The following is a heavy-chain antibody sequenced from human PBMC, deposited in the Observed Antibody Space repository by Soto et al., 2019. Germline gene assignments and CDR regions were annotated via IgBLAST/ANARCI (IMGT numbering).Heavy chain of an antibody. Sequence: QITLKESGPTLVKPTQTLTLTCTFSGFSLSTSGVGVGWIRQPPGKALEWLALIYWDDDKRYSPSLKSRLTITTDTSKNQVVLTMTNMDPVDTATYYCAHCYTVTTTYNWFDPWGQGTLVTVSS. CDR1: GFSLSTSGVG. J-gene: IGHJ5*02. CDR2: IYWDDDK. V-gene: IGHV2-5*02. CDR3: AHCYTVTTTYNWFDP. D-gene: IGHD4-4*01.